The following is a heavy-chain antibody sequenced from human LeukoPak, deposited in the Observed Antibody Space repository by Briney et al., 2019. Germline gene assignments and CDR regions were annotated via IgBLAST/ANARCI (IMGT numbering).Heavy chain of an antibody. CDR2: IYTSGST. V-gene: IGHV4-4*07. Sequence: PSETLSLTCTVSGGSISSYYWSWIRQPAGKGLEWIGRIYTSGSTNYNPSLKSRVTMSVGTSKNQFSLKLSSVTAADTAVYYCARDSHDFPSYYYGMDVWGQGTTVTVSS. J-gene: IGHJ6*02. CDR1: GGSISSYY. D-gene: IGHD3-3*01. CDR3: ARDSHDFPSYYYGMDV.